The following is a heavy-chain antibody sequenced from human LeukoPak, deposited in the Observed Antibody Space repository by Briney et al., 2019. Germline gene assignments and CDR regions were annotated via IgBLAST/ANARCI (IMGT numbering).Heavy chain of an antibody. Sequence: SETLSLTCTVSGGSISSSSYHWGWIGQPPGKGLEWIGYIYYSGSTNYNPSLKSRVTISVDTSKNQFSLKLSSVTAADTAVYYCARDQGRRGYYDSSGSLRGFDPWGQGTLVTVSS. CDR3: ARDQGRRGYYDSSGSLRGFDP. V-gene: IGHV4-61*01. CDR2: IYYSGST. D-gene: IGHD3-22*01. J-gene: IGHJ5*02. CDR1: GGSISSSSYH.